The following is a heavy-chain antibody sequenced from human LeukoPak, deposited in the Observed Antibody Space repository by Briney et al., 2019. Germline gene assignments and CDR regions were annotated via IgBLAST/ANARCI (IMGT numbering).Heavy chain of an antibody. CDR2: IKQDGSEK. D-gene: IGHD3-16*01. Sequence: PGGSLRLSCAASGFTFSSYWMSWVRQAPGKGLEWVANIKQDGSEKYYVDSVKGRFTISRDNAKHSLYLQMNSLSAEDTAVYYCARDWGDYYCYYMDVWGKGTTVTVSS. CDR3: ARDWGDYYCYYMDV. CDR1: GFTFSSYW. J-gene: IGHJ6*03. V-gene: IGHV3-7*01.